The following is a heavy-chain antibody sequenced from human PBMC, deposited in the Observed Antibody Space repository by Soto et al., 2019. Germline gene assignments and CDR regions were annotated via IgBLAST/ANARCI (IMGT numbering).Heavy chain of an antibody. Sequence: QAQLVQSGAEMKKPGASVKVSCKASGYTLSNYGISWVRQAPGQGLEWMGWSSTYNGNTKYAKKVQGRVTMTTDTSTSTAYMELRSLRSDDTAVYYCVRDHHDFSSDYHYYHMDVWGKGTTVTVSS. CDR2: SSTYNGNT. J-gene: IGHJ6*03. D-gene: IGHD3-3*01. CDR1: GYTLSNYG. CDR3: VRDHHDFSSDYHYYHMDV. V-gene: IGHV1-18*01.